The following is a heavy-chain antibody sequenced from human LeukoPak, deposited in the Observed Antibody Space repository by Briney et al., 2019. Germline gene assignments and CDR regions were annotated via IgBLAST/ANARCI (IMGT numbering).Heavy chain of an antibody. D-gene: IGHD1-26*01. J-gene: IGHJ4*02. V-gene: IGHV1-46*01. CDR1: GYTFTSYY. Sequence: GASVKVSCKASGYTFTSYYMHWVRQAPGQGLEWMGIINPSGGSTSYAQKFQGRVTMTRDMYTSTVYMELSSLRSEDTAVYYCARAGSRGFDYWGQGTLVTVSS. CDR2: INPSGGST. CDR3: ARAGSRGFDY.